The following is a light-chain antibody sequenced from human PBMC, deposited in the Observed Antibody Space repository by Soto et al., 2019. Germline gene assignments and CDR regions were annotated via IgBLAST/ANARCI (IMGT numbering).Light chain of an antibody. CDR2: GAS. CDR1: QSVSSSY. CDR3: QQCGRTPLT. V-gene: IGKV3-20*01. J-gene: IGKJ5*01. Sequence: EIVMTQSPATLSVSPGERATLSCRASQSVSSSYLAWYQQKPGQAPRLLIYGASSRATGVPDRFSGSGSETDFTLTISRLEPEDFAVYYCQQCGRTPLTFGQGTRLEIK.